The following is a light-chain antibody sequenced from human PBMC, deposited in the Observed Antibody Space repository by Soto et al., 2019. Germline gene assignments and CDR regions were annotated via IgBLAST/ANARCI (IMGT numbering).Light chain of an antibody. CDR2: ATS. CDR1: QSVGSD. V-gene: IGKV3-15*01. CDR3: HQYDSWT. J-gene: IGKJ1*01. Sequence: EIVMTQSPATLSVSPWERATLSCRASQSVGSDLAWYQQKPGQAPRLVIYATSTRATGIPARFSGSGSGTEFTLTISSLQSEDFAVYYCHQYDSWTFGQGTKVDIK.